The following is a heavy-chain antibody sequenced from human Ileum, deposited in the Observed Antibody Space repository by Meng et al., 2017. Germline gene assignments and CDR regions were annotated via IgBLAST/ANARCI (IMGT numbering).Heavy chain of an antibody. V-gene: IGHV4-59*01. CDR1: GGSISSYY. Sequence: SETLSLTCTVSGGSISSYYWSWIRQPPGKGLEWIGYIYYSGSTNYNPSLKSRVTISVDTSKNQCSLKLSSVTAADTAVYYCARESKVYYDILTGYDPDACDIWGQGTMVTVSS. D-gene: IGHD3-9*01. J-gene: IGHJ3*02. CDR2: IYYSGST. CDR3: ARESKVYYDILTGYDPDACDI.